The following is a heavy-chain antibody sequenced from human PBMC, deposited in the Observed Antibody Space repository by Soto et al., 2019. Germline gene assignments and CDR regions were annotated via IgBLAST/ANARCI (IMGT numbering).Heavy chain of an antibody. CDR1: GFTFSSYG. D-gene: IGHD1-1*01. V-gene: IGHV3-30*18. Sequence: PGGSLRLSCAASGFTFSSYGMHWVRQAPGKGLEWVAVISYDGSNKYYADSVKGRFTISRDNSKNTLYLQMNSLRAEDTAVYYCANSGSWDDPWYYFDYWGQGTLVTVSS. CDR3: ANSGSWDDPWYYFDY. J-gene: IGHJ4*02. CDR2: ISYDGSNK.